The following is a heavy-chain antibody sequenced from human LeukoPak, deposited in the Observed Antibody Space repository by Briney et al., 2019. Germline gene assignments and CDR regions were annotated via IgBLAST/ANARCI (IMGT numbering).Heavy chain of an antibody. CDR2: IIPIFGTA. D-gene: IGHD2-15*01. J-gene: IGHJ6*04. V-gene: IGHV1-69*13. CDR3: ARSGCSGGSCYDYYYYGMGV. CDR1: GGTFSSYA. Sequence: SVKVSCKASGGTFSSYAISWVRQAPGQGLEWMGGIIPIFGTANYAQKFQGRVTITADESTSTAYMELSSQRSEDTAVYYCARSGCSGGSCYDYYYYGMGVWGKGTTVTVSS.